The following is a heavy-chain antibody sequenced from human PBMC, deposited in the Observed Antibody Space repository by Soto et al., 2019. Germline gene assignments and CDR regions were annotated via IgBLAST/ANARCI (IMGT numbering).Heavy chain of an antibody. V-gene: IGHV3-23*01. Sequence: PGGSLRLSCAASGFSFSSYAMGWVRQAPGKGLDWVSSISAGGDGTYYADSVKGRFTISRDNSKNTVYLQMSSLRADDTAVYYCADGGRYPYYWGPGXLVTVSS. CDR3: ADGGRYPYY. CDR1: GFSFSSYA. J-gene: IGHJ4*02. D-gene: IGHD1-26*01. CDR2: ISAGGDGT.